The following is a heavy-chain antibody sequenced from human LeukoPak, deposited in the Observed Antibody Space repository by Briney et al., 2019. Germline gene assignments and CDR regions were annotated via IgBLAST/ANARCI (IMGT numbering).Heavy chain of an antibody. Sequence: GGSLRLSCAASGFTFSSYWMSWVRQAPGKGLEWVANIKQDGSEKYYVDSVKGRFTISRDNSKNTLYLQMNSLRAEDTAVYYCAKDYEYYYDSSGYSVFDYWGQGTLVTVSS. V-gene: IGHV3-7*03. CDR1: GFTFSSYW. D-gene: IGHD3-22*01. J-gene: IGHJ4*02. CDR2: IKQDGSEK. CDR3: AKDYEYYYDSSGYSVFDY.